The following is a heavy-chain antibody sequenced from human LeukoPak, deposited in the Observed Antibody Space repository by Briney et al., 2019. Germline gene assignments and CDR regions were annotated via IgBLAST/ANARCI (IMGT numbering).Heavy chain of an antibody. J-gene: IGHJ4*02. D-gene: IGHD3-22*01. CDR2: ITWTGSTI. Sequence: GGSLRLSCAASGFSFTDYYMTWIRQAPGKGLEWVSYITWTGSTIYYADSVKGRFTISRDNAKNSLYLQMNSLRAEDTAVYYCAKDSPRTMIPYGLFDYWGQGTLVTVSS. CDR3: AKDSPRTMIPYGLFDY. CDR1: GFSFTDYY. V-gene: IGHV3-11*01.